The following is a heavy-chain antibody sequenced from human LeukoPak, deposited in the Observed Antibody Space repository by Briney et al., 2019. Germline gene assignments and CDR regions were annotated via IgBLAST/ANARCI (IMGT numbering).Heavy chain of an antibody. V-gene: IGHV1-69*04. D-gene: IGHD2-15*01. CDR1: GGTFSSYA. J-gene: IGHJ6*02. CDR2: IIPILGIA. CDR3: ARLGYCSGGSCYSYYYGMDV. Sequence: WASVTVSCKASGGTFSSYAISWVRQAPGQGLEWMGRIIPILGIANYAQKFQGRVTITADKSTSTAYMELSSLRSEDTAVCYCARLGYCSGGSCYSYYYGMDVWGQGTTVTVSS.